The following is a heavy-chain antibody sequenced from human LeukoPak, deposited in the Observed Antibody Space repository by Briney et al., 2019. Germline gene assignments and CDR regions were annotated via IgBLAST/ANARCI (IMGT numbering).Heavy chain of an antibody. CDR1: GFIFSDHY. Sequence: PGGSLRLSCAVSGFIFSDHYMDWVRQAPGKGLEWVSRVSGSGGSTYYADSVKGRFSISRDNSKNTLYLQMNSLRAEDTAVYYCARDSSGYGSFDYWGRGTLVTVSS. CDR2: VSGSGGST. V-gene: IGHV3-23*01. J-gene: IGHJ4*02. CDR3: ARDSSGYGSFDY. D-gene: IGHD3-22*01.